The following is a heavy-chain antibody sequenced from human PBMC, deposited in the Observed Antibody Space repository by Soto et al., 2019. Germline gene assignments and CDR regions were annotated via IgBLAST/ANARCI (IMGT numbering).Heavy chain of an antibody. CDR3: ATGVVVAATFDY. D-gene: IGHD2-15*01. V-gene: IGHV1-3*01. CDR2: INAGNGNT. J-gene: IGHJ4*02. Sequence: ASVKVSCKASGYTFTSYAMHWVRQAPGQRLEWMGWINAGNGNTKYSQKFQGRVTITRDTSASTAYMELSSLRSEDMAVYYCATGVVVAATFDYWGQGTLVTVSS. CDR1: GYTFTSYA.